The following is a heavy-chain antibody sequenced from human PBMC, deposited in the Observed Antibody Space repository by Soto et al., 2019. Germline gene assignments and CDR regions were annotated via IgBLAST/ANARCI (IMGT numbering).Heavy chain of an antibody. CDR3: AREGGIVGATAADY. CDR2: INYRGST. CDR1: GGSFSGYY. V-gene: IGHV4-34*01. J-gene: IGHJ4*02. D-gene: IGHD1-26*01. Sequence: SETLSLTCAVYGGSFSGYYWSWVRQPPGKELQWIGDINYRGSTSYTPSLKSRVTLSVDTSKNQFSLKLSSVTAADTAVYYCAREGGIVGATAADYWGQGTLVTVSS.